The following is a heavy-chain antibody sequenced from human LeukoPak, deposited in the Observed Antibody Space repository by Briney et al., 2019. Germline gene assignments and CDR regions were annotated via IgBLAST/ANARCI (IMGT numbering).Heavy chain of an antibody. CDR2: IYYSGIT. Sequence: PSDTLSLTCTVSGGSISSSSYYWGWIRQPPGKGLEWIGSIYYSGITYYNPSLKSRVTISVDTSKNQFSLKLSSVTAADTAVYYCASGGRYGDGRRFDPWGQGTLVTVSS. CDR3: ASGGRYGDGRRFDP. V-gene: IGHV4-39*07. CDR1: GGSISSSSYY. J-gene: IGHJ5*02. D-gene: IGHD4-17*01.